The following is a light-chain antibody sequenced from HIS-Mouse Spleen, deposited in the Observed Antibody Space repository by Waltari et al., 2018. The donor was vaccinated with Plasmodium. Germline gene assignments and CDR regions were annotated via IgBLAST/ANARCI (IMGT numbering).Light chain of an antibody. V-gene: IGLV2-23*01. CDR3: CSYAGSSTWV. CDR2: EGS. CDR1: SSDVGSYNL. J-gene: IGLJ3*02. Sequence: QSALTQPASVSGSPGQSITISCTGTSSDVGSYNLVSWYQQHPGKAPKPKIYEGSKRPSGVSNRFSGAKSGSTASLTISGLQAEDEADYYCCSYAGSSTWVFGGGTKLTVL.